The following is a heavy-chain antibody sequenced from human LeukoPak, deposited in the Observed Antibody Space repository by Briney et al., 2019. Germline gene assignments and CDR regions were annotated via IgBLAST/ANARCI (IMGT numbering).Heavy chain of an antibody. D-gene: IGHD5-18*01. Sequence: SGPTLVKPKQTLTLTCTFSGFSLSTSGVGVGWIRQPPGKALEWLALIYWDDDKRYSPSLKSRLTITKDTSKNQVVLTMTNMDPVDTATYYCAHSLRYSYGPTPTWYYYMDVWGKGTTVTVSS. V-gene: IGHV2-5*02. J-gene: IGHJ6*03. CDR3: AHSLRYSYGPTPTWYYYMDV. CDR1: GFSLSTSGVG. CDR2: IYWDDDK.